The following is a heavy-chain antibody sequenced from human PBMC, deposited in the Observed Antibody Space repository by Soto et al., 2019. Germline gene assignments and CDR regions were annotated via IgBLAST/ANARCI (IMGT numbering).Heavy chain of an antibody. J-gene: IGHJ6*02. Sequence: SVKVSCKVSGYSLTELSMHWGRQAPGKGLEWMGGFDPEDGETIYAQKFQGRVTMTEDTSTDTAYMELSSLRSEDTAVYYCATNYPAAKGYFDWLSYYYGMDVWG. CDR3: ATNYPAAKGYFDWLSYYYGMDV. CDR2: FDPEDGET. D-gene: IGHD3-9*01. CDR1: GYSLTELS. V-gene: IGHV1-24*01.